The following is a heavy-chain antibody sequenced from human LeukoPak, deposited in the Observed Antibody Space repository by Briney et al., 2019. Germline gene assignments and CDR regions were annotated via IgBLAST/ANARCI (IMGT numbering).Heavy chain of an antibody. V-gene: IGHV4-34*01. Sequence: NPSETLSLTCAVYGGSFSGYYWSWIRQPPGKGLEWIGEINHSGSTNYNPSLKSRVTISVDTSKNQFSLKLSSVTAADTAIYYCTREYGFMTKVFHAFDIWGQGTMVTVSS. CDR3: TREYGFMTKVFHAFDI. CDR2: INHSGST. CDR1: GGSFSGYY. J-gene: IGHJ3*02. D-gene: IGHD4-17*01.